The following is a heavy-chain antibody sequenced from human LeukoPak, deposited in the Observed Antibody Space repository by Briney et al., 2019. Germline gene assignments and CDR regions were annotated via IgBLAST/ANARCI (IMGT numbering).Heavy chain of an antibody. CDR2: INPNSGGT. V-gene: IGHV1-2*06. Sequence: GASVKVSCKASGYTFTGYYMHWVRQAPGQGLEWMGQINPNSGGTDYAQKFQGRATMTRDTSISTAYMELTRLTSDDTAVYYCARGRASGLDYWGQGTLVTVSS. J-gene: IGHJ4*02. CDR1: GYTFTGYY. D-gene: IGHD6-13*01. CDR3: ARGRASGLDY.